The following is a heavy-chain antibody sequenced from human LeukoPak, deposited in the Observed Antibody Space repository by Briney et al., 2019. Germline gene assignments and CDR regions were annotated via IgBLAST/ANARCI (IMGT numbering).Heavy chain of an antibody. V-gene: IGHV1-69*05. Sequence: GSSVKVSCKASAGTFSSYAISWVRQAPGQGLEWMGGIIPIFGTANYAQKFQGRVTITTDESTSTAYMELSSLRSEDTAVYYCARSTRYCSGGSCSFPAGWFDPWGQGTLVTVSS. J-gene: IGHJ5*02. CDR3: ARSTRYCSGGSCSFPAGWFDP. CDR2: IIPIFGTA. CDR1: AGTFSSYA. D-gene: IGHD2-15*01.